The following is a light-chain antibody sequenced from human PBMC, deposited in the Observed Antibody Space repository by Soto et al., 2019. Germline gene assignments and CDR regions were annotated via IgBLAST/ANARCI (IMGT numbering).Light chain of an antibody. J-gene: IGLJ3*02. CDR1: SSDVGAYNY. CDR3: SSYAGSNTWV. Sequence: QSALTQPPSASGSPGQSVTISCTGTSSDVGAYNYVSWYRQHPGKAPKLLIFEVNSRPSGVPDRFSGSKSGNTASLTVSGLQAEDESHYYCSSYAGSNTWVFGGGTKRTVL. V-gene: IGLV2-8*01. CDR2: EVN.